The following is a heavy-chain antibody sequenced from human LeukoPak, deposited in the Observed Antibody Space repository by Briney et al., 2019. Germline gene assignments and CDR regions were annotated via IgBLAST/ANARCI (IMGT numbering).Heavy chain of an antibody. J-gene: IGHJ4*02. CDR1: GGSFSGYY. CDR2: INHSGVA. D-gene: IGHD4-17*01. CDR3: ARDGGDDYGDYWGYGDY. V-gene: IGHV4-34*01. Sequence: PSETLSLTCAVSGGSFSGYYWSWIRQSAGKGLEWLGEINHSGVASYNPSLKSRVTISFDTSSDHFSLKLSSVIAEDTAVYYCARDGGDDYGDYWGYGDYWGQGTLVTVSS.